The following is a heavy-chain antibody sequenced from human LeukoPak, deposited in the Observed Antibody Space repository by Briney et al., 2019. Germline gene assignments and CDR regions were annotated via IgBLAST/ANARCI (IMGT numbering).Heavy chain of an antibody. CDR1: GFTFSSYW. Sequence: GGSLRLSCAASGFTFSSYWMHWVRQAPGKGLEWVANIKEDGSEKYYVDSVKGRLTISRDNAKNSLSLQIKSLRAEDTAVYYCARQKAVVVVAATPDEDYGDYVDYYYYMDVWGKGTTVTVSS. CDR2: IKEDGSEK. CDR3: ARQKAVVVVAATPDEDYGDYVDYYYYMDV. V-gene: IGHV3-7*01. D-gene: IGHD2-15*01. J-gene: IGHJ6*03.